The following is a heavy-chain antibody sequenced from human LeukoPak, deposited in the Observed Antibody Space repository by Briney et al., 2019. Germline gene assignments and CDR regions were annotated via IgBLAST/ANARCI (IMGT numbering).Heavy chain of an antibody. V-gene: IGHV3-48*04. CDR1: GFIFSSYS. D-gene: IGHD3-22*01. CDR2: ISSSSSTI. CDR3: ARDYDSSGYYLV. Sequence: GSLRLSCAASGFIFSSYSMNWVRQAPGKGLEWVSYISSSSSTIYYADSVKGRFTISRDNAKNSLYLQMNSLRAEDTAVYYCARDYDSSGYYLVWGQGTLVTVSS. J-gene: IGHJ4*02.